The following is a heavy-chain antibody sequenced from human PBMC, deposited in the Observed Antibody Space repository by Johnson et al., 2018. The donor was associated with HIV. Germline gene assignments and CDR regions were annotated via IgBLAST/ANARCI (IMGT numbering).Heavy chain of an antibody. CDR2: INWNGGRI. D-gene: IGHD5-18*01. CDR3: ARGMWIPEIDAIDI. V-gene: IGHV3-20*04. J-gene: IGHJ3*02. CDR1: GFTFGDYA. Sequence: MQVVESGGGLVQPGRSLRLSCTASGFTFGDYAMSWVRQAPGKGLEWVSGINWNGGRIGYADSVKGRFTVSRDNAKNSLYLQMNSLRAEDTAMYYCARGMWIPEIDAIDIWGQGTMVTVSS.